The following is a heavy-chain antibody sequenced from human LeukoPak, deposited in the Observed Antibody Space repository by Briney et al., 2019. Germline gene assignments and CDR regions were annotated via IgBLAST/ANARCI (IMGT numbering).Heavy chain of an antibody. CDR2: IIPIFGTA. J-gene: IGHJ4*02. CDR3: ARGSAHSDYGDYSSFDY. CDR1: GGTFSSYA. V-gene: IGHV1-69*01. Sequence: SVKVSCKASGGTFSSYAISWVRQAPGQGLEWMGGIIPIFGTANYAQKFQGRVTITADESTSTAYMELSSLRSEDTAVYYCARGSAHSDYGDYSSFDYWGQGTLVTVSS. D-gene: IGHD4-17*01.